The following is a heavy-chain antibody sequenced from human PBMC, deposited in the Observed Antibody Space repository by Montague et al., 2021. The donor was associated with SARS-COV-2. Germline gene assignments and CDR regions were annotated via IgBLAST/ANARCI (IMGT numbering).Heavy chain of an antibody. J-gene: IGHJ4*02. D-gene: IGHD7-27*01. V-gene: IGHV4-39*07. Sequence: SETLSLTCTVSGGSIGTSSHFWGWVRQPPGKGLEWIGIIYSSGTTSYIPSLKSRLTISSDTSKNQFSLRLVSVTAADTAVYYCARFREAGDVLDYWGQGNPVTVSS. CDR2: IYSSGTT. CDR3: ARFREAGDVLDY. CDR1: GGSIGTSSHF.